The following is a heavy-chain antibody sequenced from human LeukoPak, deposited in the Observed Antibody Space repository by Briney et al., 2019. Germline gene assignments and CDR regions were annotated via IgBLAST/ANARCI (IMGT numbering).Heavy chain of an antibody. CDR3: ARENDSRAYCSSGSCGNWFDP. Sequence: SETLSLTWTVSGGSISSSSYYWGWIRQPPGKGLEWIGSIYYSGSTYYNPSLKSRVTISLDTSKNQFSLKLSSVTAADTAVYYCARENDSRAYCSSGSCGNWFDPWGQGTLVTVSS. J-gene: IGHJ5*02. CDR2: IYYSGST. V-gene: IGHV4-39*07. CDR1: GGSISSSSYY. D-gene: IGHD2-15*01.